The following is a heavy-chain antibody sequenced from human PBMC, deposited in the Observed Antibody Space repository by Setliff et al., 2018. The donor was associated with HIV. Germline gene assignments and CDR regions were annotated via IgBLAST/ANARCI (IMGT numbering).Heavy chain of an antibody. V-gene: IGHV4-59*02. CDR1: DGSVSGYY. Sequence: LSLTCTVSDGSVSGYYWAWIRQPPGKGLEWIGYIYYSGSTNYNPSLKSRVTISVDTSKNQFSLKLNSVTAADTAVYYCAREMDGYSDYWGQGTLVTVSS. CDR3: AREMDGYSDY. D-gene: IGHD5-18*01. CDR2: IYYSGST. J-gene: IGHJ4*02.